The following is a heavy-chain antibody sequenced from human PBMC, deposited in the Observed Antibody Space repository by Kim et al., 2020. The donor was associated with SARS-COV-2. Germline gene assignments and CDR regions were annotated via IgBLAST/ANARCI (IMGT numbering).Heavy chain of an antibody. CDR2: INSNTGNP. Sequence: ASVKVSCKASGYIFTSYAMNWVRQAPGQGLEWMGWINSNTGNPTYAQVFTGRFVFTLDTSVTTAYLQISSLNSEDTAVYYCAREVRTQDDYTGYGTLVTV. CDR3: AREVRTQDDY. CDR1: GYIFTSYA. J-gene: IGHJ4*01. V-gene: IGHV7-4-1*02.